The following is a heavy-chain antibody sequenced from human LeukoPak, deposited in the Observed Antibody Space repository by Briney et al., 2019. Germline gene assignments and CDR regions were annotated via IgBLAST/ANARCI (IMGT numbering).Heavy chain of an antibody. V-gene: IGHV3-23*01. CDR2: IGGYGANT. Sequence: GGSLRLSGAASGFTFKNYAMTWVRQAPGKGLEGVAHIGGYGANTYYADSLKGRFTISRDNSKNTLYLQMNSLRAEDTAVYYCAKVSAYSGTNYFDYWGQGALVTVSS. J-gene: IGHJ4*02. CDR3: AKVSAYSGTNYFDY. CDR1: GFTFKNYA. D-gene: IGHD1-26*01.